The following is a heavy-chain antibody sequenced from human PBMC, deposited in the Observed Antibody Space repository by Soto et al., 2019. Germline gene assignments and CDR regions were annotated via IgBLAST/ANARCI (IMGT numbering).Heavy chain of an antibody. D-gene: IGHD2-2*01. CDR2: INPNSGGT. J-gene: IGHJ3*02. CDR3: ARAGRQNCSSTSCYGKGSFDI. CDR1: GYTFTGYY. Sequence: ASVKVSCKASGYTFTGYYMHWVRQAPGQGLEWMGWINPNSGGTNYAQKLQGWVTMTRDTSISTAYMELSRLRSDDTAVYYCARAGRQNCSSTSCYGKGSFDIWGKGTMGTVS. V-gene: IGHV1-2*04.